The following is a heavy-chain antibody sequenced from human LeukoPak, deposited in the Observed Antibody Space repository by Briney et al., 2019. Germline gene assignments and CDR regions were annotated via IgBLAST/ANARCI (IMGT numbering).Heavy chain of an antibody. CDR1: GGSISSSSYC. Sequence: PSETLSLTCTVSGGSISSSSYCWGWIRQSPGKGLERIGSIYYSGSTYYNPSLKSRVTISVDTSKNQFSLKLSSVTAADTAVYYCARHSAVTTFALHYWGQGTLVTVSA. V-gene: IGHV4-39*01. D-gene: IGHD4-11*01. CDR2: IYYSGST. J-gene: IGHJ4*02. CDR3: ARHSAVTTFALHY.